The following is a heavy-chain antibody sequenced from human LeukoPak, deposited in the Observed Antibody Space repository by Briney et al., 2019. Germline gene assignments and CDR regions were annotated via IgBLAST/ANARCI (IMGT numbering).Heavy chain of an antibody. CDR1: GFTFSNYW. CDR2: IKHDESEI. D-gene: IGHD3-3*01. V-gene: IGHV3-7*01. J-gene: IGHJ4*02. CDR3: ARTVDSFWNGHFW. Sequence: GGSLRLSCAASGFTFSNYWMNWGRQAPGKGLGWVAIIKHDESEIYYVDSVRGRFTISRDNAKNSLYLHMSSLRAEDTAVYYCARTVDSFWNGHFWWGQGTLVTVSS.